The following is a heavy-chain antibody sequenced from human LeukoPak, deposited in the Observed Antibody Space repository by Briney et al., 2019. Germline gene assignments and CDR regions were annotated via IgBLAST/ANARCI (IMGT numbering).Heavy chain of an antibody. V-gene: IGHV1-8*01. J-gene: IGHJ4*02. D-gene: IGHD3-10*01. CDR2: MNPNSGNT. CDR1: GYTFTSYD. Sequence: GASVKVSCKASGYTFTSYDINWVRQATGQGLEWMGWMNPNSGNTGYAQKFQGRVTMTRNTSISTAYMELSSLRSEDTAVYYCARGYYYGSGSYRDGLDDYWGQGTLVTVSS. CDR3: ARGYYYGSGSYRDGLDDY.